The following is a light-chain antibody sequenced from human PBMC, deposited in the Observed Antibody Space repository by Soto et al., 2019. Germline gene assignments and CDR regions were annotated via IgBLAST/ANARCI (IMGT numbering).Light chain of an antibody. CDR2: ESI. CDR1: SSNIGAEYD. CDR3: QSYDSSLRVVV. Sequence: QSVLTQPSSVSGAPGQTVTISCTGSSSNIGAEYDVHWYQQLPGGAPKLLIYESIDRLSGVHDRFSGSKSGASASLAITGLEAEDDDNYYCQSYDSSLRVVVFGGGTKLTVL. J-gene: IGLJ2*01. V-gene: IGLV1-40*01.